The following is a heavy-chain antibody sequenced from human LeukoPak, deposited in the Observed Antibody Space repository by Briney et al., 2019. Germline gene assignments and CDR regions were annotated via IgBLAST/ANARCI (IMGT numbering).Heavy chain of an antibody. CDR1: GGSISTSSYY. Sequence: SETLSLTCTVSGGSISTSSYYWGWVRQPPGKGLEWIGNIFYSGSTYYSPSLKSRVTISLDTSRNQFSLKLNSVTAADTAVYYCAESSGSYYGAFDIWGQGTMVTVSS. CDR3: AESSGSYYGAFDI. J-gene: IGHJ3*02. V-gene: IGHV4-39*07. CDR2: IFYSGST. D-gene: IGHD1-26*01.